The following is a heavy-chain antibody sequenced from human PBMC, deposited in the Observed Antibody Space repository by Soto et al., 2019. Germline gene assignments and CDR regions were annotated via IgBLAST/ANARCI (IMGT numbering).Heavy chain of an antibody. CDR1: GFTFTSSA. CDR3: AADHNILTGYYNAYYFDY. CDR2: IVVGSGNT. J-gene: IGHJ4*02. D-gene: IGHD3-9*01. Sequence: SVKVSCKASGFTFTSSAVQWVRQARGQRLEWIGWIVVGSGNTNYAQKFQERVTITRDMSTSTAYMELSSLRSEDTAVYYCAADHNILTGYYNAYYFDYWGQGTLVTVSS. V-gene: IGHV1-58*01.